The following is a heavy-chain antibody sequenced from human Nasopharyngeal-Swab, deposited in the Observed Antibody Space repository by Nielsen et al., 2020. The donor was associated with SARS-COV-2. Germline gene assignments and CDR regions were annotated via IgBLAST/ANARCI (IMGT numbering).Heavy chain of an antibody. J-gene: IGHJ6*02. V-gene: IGHV3-23*01. CDR2: ISGSGGST. CDR3: ARRDTGGMDV. D-gene: IGHD5-18*01. CDR1: GFTFKTYA. Sequence: GESLKISCAASGFTFKTYAMTWVRQAPGKGLEWVSVISGSGGSTYYTDSVKGRFTISRDNSKSTLYLQMNSLRAEDTAVYYCARRDTGGMDVWGQGTTVTVSS.